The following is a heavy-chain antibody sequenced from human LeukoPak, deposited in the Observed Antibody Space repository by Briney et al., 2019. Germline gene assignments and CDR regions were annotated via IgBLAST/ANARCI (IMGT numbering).Heavy chain of an antibody. CDR2: ISTSVTII. V-gene: IGHV3-11*04. D-gene: IGHD3-22*01. Sequence: GSLRLSFAASGFPFSDYYMRWIRQAPGQGLEWVSYISTSVTIIYYSDSVKGRFTISRDNAKNSLCLQMNSLRAEDTAVYCCARDFHYYDSSGLPGYWGQGTLVTVSS. CDR3: ARDFHYYDSSGLPGY. CDR1: GFPFSDYY. J-gene: IGHJ4*02.